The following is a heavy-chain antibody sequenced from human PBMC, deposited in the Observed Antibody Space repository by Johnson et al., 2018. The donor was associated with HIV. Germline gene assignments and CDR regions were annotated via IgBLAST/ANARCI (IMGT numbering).Heavy chain of an antibody. CDR2: ISWNGGSP. CDR3: ARDHAFGDIWDRAFDI. V-gene: IGHV3-9*01. J-gene: IGHJ3*02. Sequence: VQLVESGGGLVQPGRSLRLSCAASGFTFDDYAMHWVRQAPGKGLEWVSGISWNGGSPGYADSVRGRFTISRDNAKNSLYLQMNSLRAEDTAVYYCARDHAFGDIWDRAFDIWGQGTMVTVSS. CDR1: GFTFDDYA. D-gene: IGHD3-10*01.